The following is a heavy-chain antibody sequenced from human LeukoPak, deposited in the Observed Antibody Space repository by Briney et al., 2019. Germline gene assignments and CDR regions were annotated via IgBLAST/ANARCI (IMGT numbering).Heavy chain of an antibody. V-gene: IGHV3-23*01. CDR1: GFPFSSSG. D-gene: IGHD3-10*01. CDR2: IGGDGGGGT. J-gene: IGHJ4*02. CDR3: VKDFGRNLGGPGY. Sequence: GGSLRLSCATSGFPFSSSGMSWVRQAPGGGLEWVSGIGGDGGGGTYYADSVKGRFAISRDNSKSTLYLQMNSLRVEDTAVYYCVKDFGRNLGGPGYWGRGTLVTVSS.